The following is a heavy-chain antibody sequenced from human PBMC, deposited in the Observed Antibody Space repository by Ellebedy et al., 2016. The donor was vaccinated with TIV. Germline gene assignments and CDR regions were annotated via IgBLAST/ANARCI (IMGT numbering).Heavy chain of an antibody. J-gene: IGHJ3*02. Sequence: ASVKVSXXASGYTFDSYHIHWMRQASGPGPEWMGKINPYGGGTSYAQHFQGRVTMTSDTSTTTVYMEVSSLTSEDTAVYYCARVASGWYGDAFDIWGQGTMVTVSS. V-gene: IGHV1-46*02. CDR3: ARVASGWYGDAFDI. CDR2: INPYGGGT. CDR1: GYTFDSYH. D-gene: IGHD6-19*01.